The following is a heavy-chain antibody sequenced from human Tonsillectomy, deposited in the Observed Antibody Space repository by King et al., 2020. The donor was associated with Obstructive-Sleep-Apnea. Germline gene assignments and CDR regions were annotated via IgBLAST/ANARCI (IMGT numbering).Heavy chain of an antibody. D-gene: IGHD5-18*01. V-gene: IGHV4-39*07. Sequence: LQLQESGPGLVKPSETLSLTCTVSGGSISSSSYWGWISQPPGKGLEGIGYIYYSGRTLYNPSLKSRVTISVDTSKNQCALELNSVTAADTAVYYCVGADRDIAMGLFDYWGQGTLVTVSS. CDR1: GGSISSSSY. J-gene: IGHJ4*02. CDR3: VGADRDIAMGLFDY. CDR2: IYYSGRT.